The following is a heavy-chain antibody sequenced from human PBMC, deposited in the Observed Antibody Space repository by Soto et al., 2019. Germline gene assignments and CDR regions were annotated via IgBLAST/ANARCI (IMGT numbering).Heavy chain of an antibody. D-gene: IGHD3-10*01. CDR1: GFTVSSNY. CDR3: ARDNRYGSGSYPYWYFDL. V-gene: IGHV3-53*04. CDR2: IYSGGST. Sequence: EVPLVESGGGLVQPGGSLRLSCAASGFTVSSNYMSWVRQAPGKGLEWVSVIYSGGSTYYADSVKGRFTISRHNSKNTLYLQMNSLRAEDTAVYYCARDNRYGSGSYPYWYFDLWGRGTLVTVSS. J-gene: IGHJ2*01.